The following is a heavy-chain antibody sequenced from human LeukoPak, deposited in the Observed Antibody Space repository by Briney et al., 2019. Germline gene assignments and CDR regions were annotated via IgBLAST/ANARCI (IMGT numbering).Heavy chain of an antibody. CDR2: IYPGDSDT. V-gene: IGHV5-51*01. D-gene: IGHD3-22*01. J-gene: IGHJ3*02. Sequence: GESLQISCKGSGYSFTSYWIGWVRQMPGKGLEWMGIIYPGDSDTRYSPSFQGQVTISADKSISTAYLQWSSLKASDTAMYYCARRAYYYDSSGSDLGAFDIWGQGTMVTVSS. CDR3: ARRAYYYDSSGSDLGAFDI. CDR1: GYSFTSYW.